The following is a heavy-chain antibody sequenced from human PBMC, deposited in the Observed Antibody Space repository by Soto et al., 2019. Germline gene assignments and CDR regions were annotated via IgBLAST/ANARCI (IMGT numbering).Heavy chain of an antibody. J-gene: IGHJ6*02. D-gene: IGHD2-2*02. CDR3: AREVFEVVPTPIRAYSHGMDV. Sequence: PGGSLRLSCAASGFKFSIYGMHWVRQAPGKGLEWVATIWDDGSCKYYGDSVKGRFTTSRDNSKNTLYLQMNSLSVEDTAVYYCAREVFEVVPTPIRAYSHGMDVWGQGTTVTVSS. CDR1: GFKFSIYG. V-gene: IGHV3-33*01. CDR2: IWDDGSCK.